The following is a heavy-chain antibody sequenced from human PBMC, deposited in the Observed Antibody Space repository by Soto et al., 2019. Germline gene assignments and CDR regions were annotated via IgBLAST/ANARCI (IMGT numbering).Heavy chain of an antibody. D-gene: IGHD1-1*01. V-gene: IGHV1-8*01. CDR3: AGPWNKQ. CDR1: GYTFTSYD. Sequence: QVQLVQSGAEVKKPGASVKVSCKASGYTFTSYDINWVRQATGQGLEWMGWMNPNSGNTGYAQKFKGRVTMTRDTAKSTADMELSSLRDVGAGVYYCAGPWNKQWGQGTPVTVSS. J-gene: IGHJ4*02. CDR2: MNPNSGNT.